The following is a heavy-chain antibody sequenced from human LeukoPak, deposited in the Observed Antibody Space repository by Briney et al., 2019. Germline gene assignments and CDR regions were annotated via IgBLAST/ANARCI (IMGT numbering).Heavy chain of an antibody. CDR2: ISSSSSTI. D-gene: IGHD1/OR15-1a*01. CDR3: ARAEHSRKVRGDAFDI. Sequence: GGSLRLSCAASGFTFSSYSMNWVRQAPGKGLEWVSYISSSSSTIYYADSVKGRFTISRDNAKNSLYLQMNSLRAEDTAVYYCARAEHSRKVRGDAFDIWGQGTMVTVSS. CDR1: GFTFSSYS. V-gene: IGHV3-48*01. J-gene: IGHJ3*02.